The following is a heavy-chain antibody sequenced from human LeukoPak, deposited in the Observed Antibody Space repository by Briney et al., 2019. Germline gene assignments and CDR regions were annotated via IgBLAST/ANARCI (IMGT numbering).Heavy chain of an antibody. CDR1: GYTFTGYY. CDR2: INPNSGGT. CDR3: AREQQWLVPDY. J-gene: IGHJ4*02. V-gene: IGHV1-2*06. Sequence: GASVKVSCRASGYTFTGYYMHWVRQAPGQGLEWMGRINPNSGGTNYAQKFQGRVTMTRDTTISTAYMELSRLRSDDTAVYYCAREQQWLVPDYWGQGTLVTVSS. D-gene: IGHD6-19*01.